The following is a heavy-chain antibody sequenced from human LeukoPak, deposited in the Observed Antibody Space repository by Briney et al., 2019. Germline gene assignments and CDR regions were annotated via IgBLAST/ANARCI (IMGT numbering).Heavy chain of an antibody. CDR3: ASTLDIVATIEGDY. Sequence: PGGSLRLSCAASGFTFSSYWMNWVRQAPGKGLEWVSYISSSSTIYYADSVKGRFTISRDNAKNSLYLQMNSLRAEGTAVYYCASTLDIVATIEGDYWGQGTLVTVSS. D-gene: IGHD5-12*01. J-gene: IGHJ4*02. V-gene: IGHV3-48*01. CDR1: GFTFSSYW. CDR2: ISSSSTI.